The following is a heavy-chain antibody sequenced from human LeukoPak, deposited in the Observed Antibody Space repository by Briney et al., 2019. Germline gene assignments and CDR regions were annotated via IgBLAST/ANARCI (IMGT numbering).Heavy chain of an antibody. V-gene: IGHV3-21*01. CDR3: ARAIVYDYVWGSYRSDPFDY. D-gene: IGHD3-16*02. Sequence: SGGSLRLSCAASGFTFSSYAMSWVRQAPGKGLEWVSSISSSSSYIYYADSVKGRFTIPRDNARNSLYLQMNSLRAEDTAVYYCARAIVYDYVWGSYRSDPFDYWGQGTLVTVSS. CDR2: ISSSSSYI. CDR1: GFTFSSYA. J-gene: IGHJ4*02.